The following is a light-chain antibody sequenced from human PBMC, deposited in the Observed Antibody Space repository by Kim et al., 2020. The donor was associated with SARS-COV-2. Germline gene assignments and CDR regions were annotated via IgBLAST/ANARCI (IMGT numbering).Light chain of an antibody. CDR3: SSFTSSSTLL. CDR1: SNDIGDYNY. J-gene: IGLJ2*01. V-gene: IGLV2-14*04. Sequence: GQSITISCTGTSNDIGDYNYISWYQQHPGKAPKLMIFDVTKRPSEISNRFSGSKSGYTASLTISGLRAEDEADYYCSSFTSSSTLLFGGGTQLTVL. CDR2: DVT.